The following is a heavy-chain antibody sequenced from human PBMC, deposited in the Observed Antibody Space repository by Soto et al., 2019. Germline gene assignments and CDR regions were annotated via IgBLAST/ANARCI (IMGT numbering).Heavy chain of an antibody. D-gene: IGHD6-6*01. V-gene: IGHV3-9*01. Sequence: GGSLRLSCAASGFTFDDYAMHWVRQAPGKGLEWVSGISWNSGSIGYADSVKGRFTISRDNAKNSLYLQMNSLRAEDKALYYCAKDKSSSIASPGRHYGMDVWGQGTTVTVSS. CDR1: GFTFDDYA. J-gene: IGHJ6*02. CDR2: ISWNSGSI. CDR3: AKDKSSSIASPGRHYGMDV.